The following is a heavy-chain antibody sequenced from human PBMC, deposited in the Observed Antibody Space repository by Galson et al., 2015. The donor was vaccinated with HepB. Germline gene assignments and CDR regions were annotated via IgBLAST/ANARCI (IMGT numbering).Heavy chain of an antibody. CDR3: ALPSGYDYYYYMDV. J-gene: IGHJ6*03. CDR2: MNPNSGNT. D-gene: IGHD5-12*01. V-gene: IGHV1-8*01. CDR1: GYTFTSYD. Sequence: SVKVSCKASGYTFTSYDINWVRQATGQGLEWMGWMNPNSGNTGYAQKFQGRVTMTRNTSISTAYMELSSLRSEDTAVYYCALPSGYDYYYYMDVWGKGTLVTVSS.